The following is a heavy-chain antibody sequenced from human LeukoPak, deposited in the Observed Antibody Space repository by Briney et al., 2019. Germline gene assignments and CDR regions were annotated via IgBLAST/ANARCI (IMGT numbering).Heavy chain of an antibody. CDR2: IKPDGSGE. Sequence: GSLRLFCGASGFIFSNYWMNLVRQGPGEALEWVANIKPDGSGEYYVDSLKGRFTISRDNAENSLFLQMNNLRVDDTAVYYCARSGGYGWDYWGQGAVVTVSS. D-gene: IGHD5-12*01. CDR3: ARSGGYGWDY. CDR1: GFIFSNYW. V-gene: IGHV3-7*01. J-gene: IGHJ4*02.